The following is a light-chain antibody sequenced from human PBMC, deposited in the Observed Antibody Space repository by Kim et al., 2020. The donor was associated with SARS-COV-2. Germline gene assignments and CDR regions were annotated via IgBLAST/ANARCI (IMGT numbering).Light chain of an antibody. CDR2: RAS. J-gene: IGKJ1*01. CDR1: QRISTW. Sequence: ASVGDRVNITCRASQRISTWLAWYQQKPGKAPKLLIYRASTLQSGVPSRFSGSGSGTDFTLTISSLQPYDFATYYRQQYNSYSRTFCRGSKVDIK. CDR3: QQYNSYSRT. V-gene: IGKV1-5*03.